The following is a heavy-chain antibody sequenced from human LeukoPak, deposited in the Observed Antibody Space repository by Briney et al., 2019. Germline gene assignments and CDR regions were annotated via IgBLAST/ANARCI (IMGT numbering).Heavy chain of an antibody. Sequence: GGSLRLSCVVSGFTFSDYWMHRVRQVPGKGLVWVSRINSDGSSTNYAGSVKGRFTISRDNAKNTLYLQMNSLKVEDTAVYYCASGYARSARHQSDFWGQGTVVTVSS. CDR2: INSDGSST. D-gene: IGHD5-12*01. CDR3: ASGYARSARHQSDF. V-gene: IGHV3-74*01. CDR1: GFTFSDYW. J-gene: IGHJ4*02.